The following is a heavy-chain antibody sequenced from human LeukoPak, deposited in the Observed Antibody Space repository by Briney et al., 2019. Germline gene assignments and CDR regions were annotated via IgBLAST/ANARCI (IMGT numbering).Heavy chain of an antibody. J-gene: IGHJ6*02. V-gene: IGHV1-69*04. CDR3: AEGDYGDWYGMDV. Sequence: ASVTVSCKASGGTFSSYAISWVRQAPGQGLEWMGRIIPILGIANYAQKFQGRVTITADKSTSTAYMELSSLRSEDTAVYYCAEGDYGDWYGMDVWGQGTTVTVSS. CDR1: GGTFSSYA. D-gene: IGHD4-17*01. CDR2: IIPILGIA.